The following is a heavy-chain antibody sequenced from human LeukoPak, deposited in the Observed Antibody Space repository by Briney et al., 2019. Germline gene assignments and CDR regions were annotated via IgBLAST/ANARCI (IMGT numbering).Heavy chain of an antibody. CDR2: ISNDGSNK. CDR3: DPSGYYRDY. Sequence: GGSLRLSCAASGLTFSSYGMHWVRQAPGKGLEWVAVISNDGSNKYYADSVKSRFIISRDNSRNTLYLQMNSLRAEDTAVYYCDPSGYYRDYWGQGTLVTVSS. J-gene: IGHJ4*02. V-gene: IGHV3-30*03. CDR1: GLTFSSYG. D-gene: IGHD3-22*01.